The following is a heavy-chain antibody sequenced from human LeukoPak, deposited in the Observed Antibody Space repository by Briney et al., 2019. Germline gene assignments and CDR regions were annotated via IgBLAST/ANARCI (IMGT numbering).Heavy chain of an antibody. CDR1: GYTFTSYA. J-gene: IGHJ4*02. CDR3: ARDSTPNYDFWSGLPDY. CDR2: INPSGGIT. V-gene: IGHV1-46*01. D-gene: IGHD3-3*01. Sequence: ASVKVSCKASGYTFTSYAMNWVRQAPGQGLGWMGVINPSGGITNYAQNFQGRVTMTRDTSTSTVYMELSSLRSEDTAVYYCARDSTPNYDFWSGLPDYWGQGTLVTVSS.